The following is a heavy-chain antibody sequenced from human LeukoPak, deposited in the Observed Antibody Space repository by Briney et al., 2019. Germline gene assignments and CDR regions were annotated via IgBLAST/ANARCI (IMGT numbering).Heavy chain of an antibody. D-gene: IGHD3-10*01. CDR2: IYSGGST. Sequence: PGGSLRLSCAASGFTFSSYEMNWVRQAPGKGLELVSVIYSGGSTSYADSVKGRFTISIDNSKNTLYLQMSSLRAEDTAVYYCARGAVWFGDLWGYFDYWGQGTLVTVSS. CDR1: GFTFSSYE. V-gene: IGHV3-53*01. J-gene: IGHJ4*02. CDR3: ARGAVWFGDLWGYFDY.